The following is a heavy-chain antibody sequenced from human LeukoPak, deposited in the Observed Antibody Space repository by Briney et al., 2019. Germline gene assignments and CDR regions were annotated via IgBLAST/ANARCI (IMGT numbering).Heavy chain of an antibody. CDR1: GGSISSSNW. D-gene: IGHD3-10*01. CDR3: ARKTYYYGLAEY. V-gene: IGHV4-4*02. CDR2: IYHSGST. Sequence: KASETLSLTCAVSGGSISSSNWWSWVRQPPGKGLEWIGEIYHSGSTNYNPTLKSRVTISVDKSKNQFSLKLSSVTAADTAVYYCARKTYYYGLAEYWGQGTLVTGSS. J-gene: IGHJ4*02.